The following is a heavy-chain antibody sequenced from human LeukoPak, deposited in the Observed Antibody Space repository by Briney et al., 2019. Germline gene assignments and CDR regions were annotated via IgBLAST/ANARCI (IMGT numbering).Heavy chain of an antibody. J-gene: IGHJ5*01. CDR3: ATTPLGYCTYGSCGGTS. D-gene: IGHD2-8*01. V-gene: IGHV3-11*03. CDR1: GFTVRKYC. CDR2: ISSTGSYT. Sequence: PGGCLSLVCSASGFTVRKYCMTWIRQAPGKGLEWVSYISSTGSYTGYVESVKGRFTISRETAKNSLYLEMNSMRAEDTAVYYRATTPLGYCTYGSCGGTSWAPGPLVTVSS.